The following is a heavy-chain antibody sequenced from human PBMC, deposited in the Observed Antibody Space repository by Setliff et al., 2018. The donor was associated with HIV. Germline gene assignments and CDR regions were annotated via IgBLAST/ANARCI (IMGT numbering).Heavy chain of an antibody. CDR3: AKGVFDV. CDR1: GFTFSNYG. J-gene: IGHJ2*01. CDR2: FSGNGGKT. V-gene: IGHV3-23*01. Sequence: LRLSCAAFGFTFSNYGMHWVRQAPGKGLEWVSVFSGNGGKTYFADSVKGRFTISRDNSKNTLYLQMNNLRPEDTAIYYCAKGVFDVWGRGTPVTVSS. D-gene: IGHD3-10*01.